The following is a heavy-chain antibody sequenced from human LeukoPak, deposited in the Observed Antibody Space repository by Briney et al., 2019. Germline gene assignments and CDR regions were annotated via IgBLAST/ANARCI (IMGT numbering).Heavy chain of an antibody. CDR1: GFTFSSYG. J-gene: IGHJ2*01. CDR2: ISYDGSNK. D-gene: IGHD1-14*01. V-gene: IGHV3-30*03. Sequence: GGSLRLSCAASGFTFSSYGMHWVRQAPGKGLEWVAVISYDGSNKYYAGSVKGRFTISRDNSKNTLYLQMNSLRAEDTAVYYCARETGDWYFDLWGRGTLVTVSS. CDR3: ARETGDWYFDL.